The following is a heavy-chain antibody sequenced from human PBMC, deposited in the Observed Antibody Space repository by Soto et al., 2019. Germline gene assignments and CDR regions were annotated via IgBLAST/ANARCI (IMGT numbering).Heavy chain of an antibody. CDR1: GGSFSGYY. J-gene: IGHJ6*03. D-gene: IGHD2-2*01. Sequence: SETLSLTCAVYGGSFSGYYWSWIRQPPGKGLEWIGEINHSGSTNYNPSLKSRVTISVDTSKNQFSLKLSSVTAADTAVYYCARGYQLPGYYYYYYMDVWGKGTTVTVSS. CDR2: INHSGST. CDR3: ARGYQLPGYYYYYYMDV. V-gene: IGHV4-34*01.